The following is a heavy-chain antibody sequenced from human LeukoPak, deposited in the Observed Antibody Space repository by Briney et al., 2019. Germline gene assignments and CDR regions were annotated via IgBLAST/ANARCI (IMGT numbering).Heavy chain of an antibody. CDR3: ARQTVSGSTFFEFDY. J-gene: IGHJ4*02. CDR1: GGSISSNSYY. Sequence: SETLSLTCTVSGGSISSNSYYWGWIRQPPGKGLEWIGSIYYSGSTYYNPSLKSRVTISVDTSKNQFSLKLSSVTAADTAVYYCARQTVSGSTFFEFDYWGQGTLVTVSS. D-gene: IGHD1-7*01. CDR2: IYYSGST. V-gene: IGHV4-39*01.